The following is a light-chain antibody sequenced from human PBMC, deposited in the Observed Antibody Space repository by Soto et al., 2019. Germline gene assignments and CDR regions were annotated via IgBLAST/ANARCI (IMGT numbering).Light chain of an antibody. CDR3: QQYNNWRT. Sequence: MVLTQSPATLSLSRVGIGTLSCMASQSLSGNLAWYQQKPGQAPRLLIFRASTRATGVPARFSGSGSGTEFTLTISSLQSEDFAVYYRQQYNNWRTFGQGTKVDIK. V-gene: IGKV3-15*01. CDR1: QSLSGN. CDR2: RAS. J-gene: IGKJ1*01.